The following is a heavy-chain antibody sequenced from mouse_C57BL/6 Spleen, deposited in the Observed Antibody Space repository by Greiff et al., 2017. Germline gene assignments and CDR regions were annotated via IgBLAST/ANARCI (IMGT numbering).Heavy chain of an antibody. D-gene: IGHD2-4*01. Sequence: QVQLKESGPGLVQPSQSLSITCTVSGFSLTSYGVHWVRQSPGKGLEWLGVIWSGGSTDYNAAFISRLSISKDNSKSQVFFKMNSLQADDTAIYYCAKPPYDYDWYFDVWGTGTTVTVSS. J-gene: IGHJ1*03. CDR3: AKPPYDYDWYFDV. CDR2: IWSGGST. V-gene: IGHV2-2*01. CDR1: GFSLTSYG.